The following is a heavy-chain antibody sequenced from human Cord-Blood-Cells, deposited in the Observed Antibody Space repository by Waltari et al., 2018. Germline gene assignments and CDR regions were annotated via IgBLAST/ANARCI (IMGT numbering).Heavy chain of an antibody. Sequence: QVQLVQSGAEVKKPGASVKVSCTVSGYTLTDSSIHWVRQTAGKGLEWMGGFDPEDGETIYAQKFQGRVTMTEDTSTDTAYMELSSLRSEDTAVYYCATAGDYGGNSVFAFDIWGQGTMVTVSS. D-gene: IGHD4-17*01. V-gene: IGHV1-24*01. CDR2: FDPEDGET. J-gene: IGHJ3*02. CDR3: ATAGDYGGNSVFAFDI. CDR1: GYTLTDSS.